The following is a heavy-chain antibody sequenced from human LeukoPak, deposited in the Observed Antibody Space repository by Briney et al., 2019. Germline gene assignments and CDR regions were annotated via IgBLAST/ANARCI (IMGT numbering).Heavy chain of an antibody. Sequence: KPGGSLRLSCAASGFTFSNAWMSWVRQAPGKGLEWVGRIKSKTDGGTTDYAAPVRGRFTISRDDSKNTLYLQMNSLKTEDTAVYYCTTDRSVRIQLWFSNYYYGMDVWGQGTTVTVSS. CDR1: GFTFSNAW. CDR2: IKSKTDGGTT. D-gene: IGHD5-18*01. CDR3: TTDRSVRIQLWFSNYYYGMDV. J-gene: IGHJ6*02. V-gene: IGHV3-15*01.